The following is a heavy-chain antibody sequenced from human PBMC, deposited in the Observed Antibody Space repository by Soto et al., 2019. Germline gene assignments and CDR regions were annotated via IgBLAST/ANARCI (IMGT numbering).Heavy chain of an antibody. CDR3: XXXXXXXXXADY. CDR2: MNPNSGGT. V-gene: IGHV1-8*01. J-gene: IGHJ4*02. Sequence: QVLLVQSGAEVRKPGASVKVSCKASGYTFTTYEITWVREATGQGLEWMGWMNPNSGGTIYAQQFQGRVTMTANTXXXXXXXXXXXXXXXXXXXXXXXXXXXXXXXADYWGKGTLFTVSS. CDR1: GYTFTTYE.